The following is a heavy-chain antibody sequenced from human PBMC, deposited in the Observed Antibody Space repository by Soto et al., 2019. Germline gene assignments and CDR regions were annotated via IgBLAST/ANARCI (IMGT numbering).Heavy chain of an antibody. CDR2: ISWNHGGI. J-gene: IGHJ4*02. CDR1: GFTFDDYA. D-gene: IGHD3-9*01. CDR3: IRKYYNTLGDY. V-gene: IGHV3-9*01. Sequence: GGSLRRYCVVSGFTFDDYAMYWVRQPPGKGLEWVSSISWNHGGIAYADSVRGRFTVSRDNAKNSLYLHMNSLRREDTALYYCIRKYYNTLGDYWGQGTLVTVSS.